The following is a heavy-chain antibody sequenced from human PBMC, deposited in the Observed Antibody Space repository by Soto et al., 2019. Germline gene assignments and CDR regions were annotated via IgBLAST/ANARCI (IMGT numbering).Heavy chain of an antibody. CDR3: TRDASRDSSARGWFDP. CDR2: IKHDGSEK. D-gene: IGHD6-13*01. CDR1: GFTFSSYW. V-gene: IGHV3-7*01. J-gene: IGHJ5*02. Sequence: PGGSLRLSCAASGFTFSSYWMTWVRQAPGKGLEWVANIKHDGSEKHFADSVKGRFTISRDNAQNSLSLQMNSLRAEDTAVYYCTRDASRDSSARGWFDPWGPGTLVTVSS.